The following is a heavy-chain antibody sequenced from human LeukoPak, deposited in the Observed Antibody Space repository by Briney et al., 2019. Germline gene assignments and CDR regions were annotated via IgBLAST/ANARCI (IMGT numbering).Heavy chain of an antibody. CDR1: GFTFSSYA. CDR3: AKDRVPRYYDSSGYSFDY. V-gene: IGHV3-30*04. Sequence: GGSLRLSCAASGFTFSSYAMHWVRQAPGKGLEWVAVISYDGSNKYYADSVKGRFTISRDDSKNTLYLQMNSLRAEDTAVYYCAKDRVPRYYDSSGYSFDYWGQGTLVTVSS. D-gene: IGHD3-22*01. J-gene: IGHJ4*02. CDR2: ISYDGSNK.